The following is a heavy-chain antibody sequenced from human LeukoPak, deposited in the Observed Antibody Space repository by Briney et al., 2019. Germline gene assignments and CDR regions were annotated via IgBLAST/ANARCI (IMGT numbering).Heavy chain of an antibody. CDR2: ISGSGGST. V-gene: IGHV3-23*01. CDR3: AATVWSIFGVVTQYYFDY. Sequence: PGGSLRLSCAASGFTFSSYAMSWVRQAPGKGLEWVSAISGSGGSTYYADSVKGRFTISRDNSKNTPYLQMNSLRAEDTAVYYCAATVWSIFGVVTQYYFDYWGQGTLVTVSS. D-gene: IGHD3-3*01. J-gene: IGHJ4*02. CDR1: GFTFSSYA.